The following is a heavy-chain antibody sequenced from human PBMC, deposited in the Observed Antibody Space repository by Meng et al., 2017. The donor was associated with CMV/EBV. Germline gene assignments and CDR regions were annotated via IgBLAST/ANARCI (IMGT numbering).Heavy chain of an antibody. Sequence: EYGGCVVKPGGYLILPCAVSQLIFSTYDMNWVRQAPGKGLEWVASIGRSGTDIAYSDSVRGRFTISRDIPKNSLYLQMNSLRVEDTAVYYCATDPNWGTLWGQGALVTVSS. D-gene: IGHD7-27*01. CDR3: ATDPNWGTL. V-gene: IGHV3-21*01. CDR1: QLIFSTYD. CDR2: IGRSGTDI. J-gene: IGHJ4*02.